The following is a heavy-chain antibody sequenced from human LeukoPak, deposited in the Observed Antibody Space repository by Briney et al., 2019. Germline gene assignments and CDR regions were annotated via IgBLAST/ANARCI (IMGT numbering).Heavy chain of an antibody. CDR2: ISGSGGST. V-gene: IGHV3-23*01. Sequence: GGSLRLSCAASGFTFSSYAMRWVRQAPGKGLEWVSTISGSGGSTYYADSVEGRFTISRDNSKNTMYLQMNSLRAEDTAVYYCAKAIKGSGKGYYFDYWGQGTLVTVSS. CDR3: AKAIKGSGKGYYFDY. D-gene: IGHD3-10*01. J-gene: IGHJ4*02. CDR1: GFTFSSYA.